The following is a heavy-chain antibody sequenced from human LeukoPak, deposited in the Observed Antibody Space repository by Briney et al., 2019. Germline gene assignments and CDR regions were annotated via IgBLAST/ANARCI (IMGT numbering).Heavy chain of an antibody. J-gene: IGHJ6*03. V-gene: IGHV3-48*02. CDR3: ARDGSWSPYYYYYYMDV. D-gene: IGHD6-19*01. CDR2: ISSGSSTI. CDR1: GFTFSSYS. Sequence: GGSLRLSCAASGFTFSSYSMNWVGQAPGKGLEWVSYISSGSSTIYYADSVKSRFTISRDNAKNSLYLHMNSLRDEDTAVYYCARDGSWSPYYYYYYMDVWGKGTTVTVSS.